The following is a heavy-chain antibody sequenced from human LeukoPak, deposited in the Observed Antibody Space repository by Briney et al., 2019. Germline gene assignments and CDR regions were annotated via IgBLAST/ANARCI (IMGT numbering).Heavy chain of an antibody. CDR3: AKDPGRHLQGFYMDV. Sequence: SETLSLTCAVYGGSFSGYYWSWIRHPPGKGREWIGEINHSGSTNYNPSLKSRVTISVDTSKNQFSLKLSSVTAADTAVYYCAKDPGRHLQGFYMDVWGKGTTVTVSS. J-gene: IGHJ6*03. CDR2: INHSGST. CDR1: GGSFSGYY. V-gene: IGHV4-34*01. D-gene: IGHD6-6*01.